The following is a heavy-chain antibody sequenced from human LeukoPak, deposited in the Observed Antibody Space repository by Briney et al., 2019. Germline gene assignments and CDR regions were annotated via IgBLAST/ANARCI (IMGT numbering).Heavy chain of an antibody. CDR1: GFIFGDYN. Sequence: GGSLRLSCAASGFIFGDYNMNWVRQVPGKGLEWISYMSSTSTTIFYADSVKGRFTISRDNAKNSLYLQMNSLRAEDTAVYYCAKGATTVNRFDAFDIWGQGTMVTVSS. V-gene: IGHV3-48*01. D-gene: IGHD4-17*01. J-gene: IGHJ3*02. CDR3: AKGATTVNRFDAFDI. CDR2: MSSTSTTI.